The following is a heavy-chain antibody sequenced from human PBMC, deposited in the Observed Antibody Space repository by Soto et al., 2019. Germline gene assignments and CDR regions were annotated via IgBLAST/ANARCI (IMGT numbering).Heavy chain of an antibody. CDR1: GDSISSRNW. D-gene: IGHD2-15*01. CDR2: ISHGGNT. J-gene: IGHJ6*02. CDR3: ARAGRGYCSGFSCDSGLYGMDV. V-gene: IGHV4-4*02. Sequence: QVQLQESGPGLVKPSGTLSLTCAVSGDSISSRNWWSWVRQPPGKGLEWIGQISHGGNTNYNPSLHSRCTISVDKSKNQFSLKLSSVTAADTAVYYCARAGRGYCSGFSCDSGLYGMDVWGQGTTVTVSS.